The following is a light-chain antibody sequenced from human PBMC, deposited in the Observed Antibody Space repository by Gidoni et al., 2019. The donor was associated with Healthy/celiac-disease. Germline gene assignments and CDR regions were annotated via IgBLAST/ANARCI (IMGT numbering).Light chain of an antibody. CDR1: QSISSY. CDR3: KQSYNTLVT. CDR2: AAS. V-gene: IGKV1-39*01. J-gene: IGKJ3*01. Sequence: DIQMTQSPSSLSASVGDRVTITCRARQSISSYLNWYQQKPGKAPKPLIYAASSLQSGVPSRFSGSGSGTEFTLTISSLQPEDFATYYCKQSYNTLVTFGPXTKVEIK.